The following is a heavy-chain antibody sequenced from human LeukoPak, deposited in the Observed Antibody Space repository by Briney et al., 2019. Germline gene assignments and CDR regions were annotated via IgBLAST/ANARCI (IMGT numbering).Heavy chain of an antibody. D-gene: IGHD3-9*01. CDR3: ARGGIRYFDWLLIKVPPELDY. V-gene: IGHV1-18*01. J-gene: IGHJ4*02. Sequence: GASVKVSCKASGYTFTSYGISWVRQAPGQGLEWMGWISAYNGNTNYAQKLQGRVTMTTDTSTSTAYMELRSLRSDDTAVYYCARGGIRYFDWLLIKVPPELDYWGQGTLVTVSS. CDR1: GYTFTSYG. CDR2: ISAYNGNT.